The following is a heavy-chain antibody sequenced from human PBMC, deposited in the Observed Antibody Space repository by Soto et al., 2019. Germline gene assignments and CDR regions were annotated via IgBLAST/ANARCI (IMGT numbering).Heavy chain of an antibody. J-gene: IGHJ4*02. V-gene: IGHV3-23*01. Sequence: GGSLRLSCAASGFTFSSYAMSWVRQAPGKGLEWVSAISGSGGSTYYADSVKGRFTISRDNSKNTLYLQMNSLRAEDTAVYYCARVRSSGWYAFDYWGQGTLVTVSS. CDR1: GFTFSSYA. CDR3: ARVRSSGWYAFDY. CDR2: ISGSGGST. D-gene: IGHD6-19*01.